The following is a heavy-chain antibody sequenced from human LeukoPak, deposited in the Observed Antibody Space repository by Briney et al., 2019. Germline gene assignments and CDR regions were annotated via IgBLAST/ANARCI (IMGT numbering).Heavy chain of an antibody. V-gene: IGHV1-69*04. CDR1: GGTFSSYA. Sequence: GASVKVSCKSSGGTFSSYAISWVRQAPGQGLEWMGRIIPILGIANYAQKFQGRVTITADKSTSTAYMELSSLRSEDTAVYYCARGDSSSWYDHWGQGTLVTVSS. CDR3: ARGDSSSWYDH. CDR2: IIPILGIA. D-gene: IGHD6-13*01. J-gene: IGHJ5*02.